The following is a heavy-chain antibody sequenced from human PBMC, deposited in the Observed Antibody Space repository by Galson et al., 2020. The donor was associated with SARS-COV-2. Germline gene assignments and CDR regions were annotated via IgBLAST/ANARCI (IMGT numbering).Heavy chain of an antibody. V-gene: IGHV5-51*01. CDR2: IYPGDSET. CDR3: ARQTGMLFDS. Sequence: HGESLKISCKGSGYNFGNYWIAWVRQMPGKGLEWMGIIYPGDSETKYMSSFQGQVTISADKSISTAFLQWTSLKASDTAMYFCARQTGMLFDSWGQGALVTVSS. D-gene: IGHD2-8*01. CDR1: GYNFGNYW. J-gene: IGHJ4*02.